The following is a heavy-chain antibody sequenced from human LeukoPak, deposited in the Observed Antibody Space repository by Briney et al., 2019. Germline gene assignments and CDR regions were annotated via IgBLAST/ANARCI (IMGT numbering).Heavy chain of an antibody. J-gene: IGHJ3*02. CDR3: ARPDSSGYYHAFDI. CDR2: VFYEGNT. Sequence: SETLSLTCTVSGGSLTGYFWSWIRQPPGKGLEWVGYVFYEGNTNYNPSLKSRVTTSVDTSKNQFSLKLSSVTAADTAVYYCARPDSSGYYHAFDIWGQGTMVTVSS. V-gene: IGHV4-59*08. D-gene: IGHD3-22*01. CDR1: GGSLTGYF.